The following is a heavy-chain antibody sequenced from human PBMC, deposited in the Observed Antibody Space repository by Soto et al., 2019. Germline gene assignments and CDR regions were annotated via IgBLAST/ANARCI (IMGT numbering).Heavy chain of an antibody. V-gene: IGHV1-18*01. CDR2: ISPHNDRT. D-gene: IGHD6-19*01. CDR1: GYNFTSYG. J-gene: IGHJ3*02. Sequence: QVPLVQSGADVKKPGASVKVSCKASGYNFTSYGISWVRQAPGQGLEWMGWISPHNDRTKYARRFQDRVTMTTETPTSTVYMELGSLRSDDTAVYYCARDLYYSSGRYFDYDAFDIWGQGTVVTVSS. CDR3: ARDLYYSSGRYFDYDAFDI.